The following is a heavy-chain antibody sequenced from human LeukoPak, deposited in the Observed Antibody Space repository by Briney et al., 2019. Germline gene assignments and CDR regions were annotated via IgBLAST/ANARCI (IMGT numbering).Heavy chain of an antibody. J-gene: IGHJ3*02. CDR1: GFTFSDYY. D-gene: IGHD4-17*01. CDR3: ARDRTDYGSFDI. Sequence: GGSLRLSCAASGFTFSDYYMNWIRQAPGKGLEWVSYLSHTSSYTNYADSAKGRFTISRDNAKNSLYLQMNSLRAEDTALYYCARDRTDYGSFDIWGQGTMVTVSS. CDR2: LSHTSSYT. V-gene: IGHV3-11*06.